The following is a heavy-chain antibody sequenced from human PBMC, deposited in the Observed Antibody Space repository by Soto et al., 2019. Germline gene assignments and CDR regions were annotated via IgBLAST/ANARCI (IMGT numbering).Heavy chain of an antibody. CDR1: GYIFSTYW. V-gene: IGHV5-51*01. Sequence: GESLKISCKASGYIFSTYWIGWVRQKPGKGLEWMGIIYPGDSDSRYSPSFQGQVTISADKSTTSVYLQWSSLKASDTATCYCGRRNYYFYAFDVWGQGTTVTVS. CDR3: GRRNYYFYAFDV. J-gene: IGHJ6*02. CDR2: IYPGDSDS.